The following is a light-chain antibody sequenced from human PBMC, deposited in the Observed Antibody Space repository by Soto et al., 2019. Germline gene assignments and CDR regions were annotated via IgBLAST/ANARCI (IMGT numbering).Light chain of an antibody. CDR2: GAS. J-gene: IGKJ5*01. CDR1: QSVSSSY. V-gene: IGKV3-20*01. CDR3: QHYGSSPFT. Sequence: EIVLTQSPGALSLSTGERATLSCRASQSVSSSYLAWYQQKPGQAPRLLIYGASSRATGIPDRFSGSGSGTDFTLTISRLEPEDFAVYYCQHYGSSPFTFGQGRRLEIK.